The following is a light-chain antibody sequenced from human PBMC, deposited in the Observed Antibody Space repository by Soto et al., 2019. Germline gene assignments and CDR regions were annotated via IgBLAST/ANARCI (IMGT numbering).Light chain of an antibody. Sequence: ENVLTQPPGTPSLSPVEKATLSRRASQSVSSSYLAWYQRKPGQAPRLLIYGVSSRATGIPDRFSGSGSGTDFTLTISRLEPEDFAVYYCQQYGSSPQTFGQGTKVDIK. CDR2: GVS. V-gene: IGKV3-20*01. J-gene: IGKJ1*01. CDR3: QQYGSSPQT. CDR1: QSVSSSY.